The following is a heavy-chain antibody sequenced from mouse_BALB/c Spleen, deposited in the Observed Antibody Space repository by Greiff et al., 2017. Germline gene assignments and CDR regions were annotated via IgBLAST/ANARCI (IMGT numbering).Heavy chain of an antibody. CDR1: GFNIKDTY. Sequence: VQLQQSGAELVKPGASVKLSCTASGFNIKDTYMHWVKQRPEQGLEWIGRIDPANGNTKYDPKFQGKATITADTSSNTAYLQLSSLTSEDTAVYYCATITTDAMDYWGQGTSVTVSS. V-gene: IGHV14-3*02. J-gene: IGHJ4*01. D-gene: IGHD2-4*01. CDR2: IDPANGNT. CDR3: ATITTDAMDY.